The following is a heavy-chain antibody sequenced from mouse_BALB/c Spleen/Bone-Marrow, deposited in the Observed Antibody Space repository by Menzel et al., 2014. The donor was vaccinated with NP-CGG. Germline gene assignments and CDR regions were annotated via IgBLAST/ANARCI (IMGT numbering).Heavy chain of an antibody. CDR1: GYTFTNYW. V-gene: IGHV1-69*02. D-gene: IGHD1-1*01. J-gene: IGHJ3*01. CDR3: AKYDYGFTF. CDR2: ISPSNIHT. Sequence: QVQLKESGADLVRPGASGKLSCKTSGYTFTNYWINWLKQRPGQGLEWIGNISPSNIHTNYNQKFKDKATLTVDKSSSTAYMQLSSPTSEDSAVYYCAKYDYGFTFWGQGTLVTVSA.